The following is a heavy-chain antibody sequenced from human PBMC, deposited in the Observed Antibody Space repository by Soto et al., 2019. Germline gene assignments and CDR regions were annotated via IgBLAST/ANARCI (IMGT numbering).Heavy chain of an antibody. D-gene: IGHD6-13*01. CDR1: GGSISSGGYY. Sequence: SETLSLTCTVSGGSISSGGYYWSWIRQHPGKGLEWIGYIYYSGSTYYNPSLKSRVTISVDTSKNQFSLKLSSVTAADTAVYYCACSHRVYSSSWYYFDYWGQGTLVTVSS. CDR2: IYYSGST. CDR3: ACSHRVYSSSWYYFDY. V-gene: IGHV4-31*03. J-gene: IGHJ4*02.